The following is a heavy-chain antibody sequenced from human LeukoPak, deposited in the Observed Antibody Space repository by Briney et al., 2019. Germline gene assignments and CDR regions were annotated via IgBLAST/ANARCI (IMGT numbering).Heavy chain of an antibody. CDR2: IYNSGST. Sequence: PSETLSLTCALSGASISSYYWSWIRQPPGKGLEWIGYIYNSGSTNYNPSLKSRVTISVDTSKNQFSLKLSSVTAADTAVYYCARSGRYYENSGYYYVVYWVQGTLVTVSS. CDR1: GASISSYY. V-gene: IGHV4-59*08. CDR3: ARSGRYYENSGYYYVVY. J-gene: IGHJ4*02. D-gene: IGHD3-22*01.